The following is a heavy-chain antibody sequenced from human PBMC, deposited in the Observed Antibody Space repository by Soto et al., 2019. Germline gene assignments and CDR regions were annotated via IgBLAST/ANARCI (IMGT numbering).Heavy chain of an antibody. CDR3: ARHRGYSGYARDSPNWFDP. D-gene: IGHD5-12*01. CDR1: GGSISSSSYY. V-gene: IGHV4-39*01. J-gene: IGHJ5*02. Sequence: SETLSLTCTVSGGSISSSSYYWGWIRQPPGKGLEWIGSIYYSGSTYYNPSLKSRVTIPVDTSKNQFSLKLSSVTAADTAVYYCARHRGYSGYARDSPNWFDPWGQGTLVTVSS. CDR2: IYYSGST.